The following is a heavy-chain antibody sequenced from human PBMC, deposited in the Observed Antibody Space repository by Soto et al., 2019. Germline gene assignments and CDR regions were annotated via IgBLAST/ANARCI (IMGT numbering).Heavy chain of an antibody. CDR2: IWYDGVNK. CDR3: ARDQGEIVAAPIENNGLSNRLDS. Sequence: QVKVVVSGGGVVQPGRSLRLSCAASGFIFRNYGMHWVRQAPGKGLEWLAVIWYDGVNKHYADSVKGRFSTSRDNSKNTVYLQINSLRAEDTAVYYCARDQGEIVAAPIENNGLSNRLDSWGQGTLVTVSS. D-gene: IGHD5-12*01. V-gene: IGHV3-33*01. CDR1: GFIFRNYG. J-gene: IGHJ5*01.